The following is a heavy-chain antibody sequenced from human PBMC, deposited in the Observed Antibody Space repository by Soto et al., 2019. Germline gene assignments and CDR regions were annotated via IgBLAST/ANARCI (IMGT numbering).Heavy chain of an antibody. CDR1: GFTFSSYG. V-gene: IGHV3-30*03. J-gene: IGHJ3*02. CDR3: ARDYDILTGGGPFDI. CDR2: ISYDGSNK. D-gene: IGHD3-9*01. Sequence: GGSLRLSCAASGFTFSSYGMHWVRQAPGKGLEWVAVISYDGSNKYYADSVKGRFTISRDNSKNTLYLQMSSLRAEDTAVYYCARDYDILTGGGPFDIWGQGTMVTVS.